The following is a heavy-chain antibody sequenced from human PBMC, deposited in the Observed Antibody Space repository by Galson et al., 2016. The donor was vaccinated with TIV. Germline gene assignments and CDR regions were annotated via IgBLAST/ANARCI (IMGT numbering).Heavy chain of an antibody. J-gene: IGHJ3*01. V-gene: IGHV3-23*01. Sequence: SLRLSCTASGFTFSSYAMHWVRQAPGKGLEWVSGIVGTGGTPYYADSVKGRFSISRDNSKNTLYIQMNSLRGEDTALYYCTRRKNYGGDAFDLWGQGTLVTVSS. CDR2: IVGTGGTP. CDR3: TRRKNYGGDAFDL. D-gene: IGHD4-23*01. CDR1: GFTFSSYA.